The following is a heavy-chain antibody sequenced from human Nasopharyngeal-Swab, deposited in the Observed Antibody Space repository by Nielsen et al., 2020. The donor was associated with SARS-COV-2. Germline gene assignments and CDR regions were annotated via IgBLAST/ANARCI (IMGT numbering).Heavy chain of an antibody. V-gene: IGHV1-24*01. CDR2: FDPEDGET. J-gene: IGHJ6*02. CDR3: RVVPAAMWYYYYGMDV. CDR1: GYTLTELS. D-gene: IGHD2-2*01. Sequence: APVKVSCKVSGYTLTELSMHWVRQAPGKGLEWMGGFDPEDGETIYAQKSQGRVTMTEDTSTDTAYMELSSLRSEDTAVYYCRVVPAAMWYYYYGMDVWGQGTTVTVSS.